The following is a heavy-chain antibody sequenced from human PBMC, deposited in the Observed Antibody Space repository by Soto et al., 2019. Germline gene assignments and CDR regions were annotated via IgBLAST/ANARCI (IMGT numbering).Heavy chain of an antibody. CDR1: GGTISSCGYY. J-gene: IGHJ5*02. D-gene: IGHD4-17*01. CDR3: APNYGGNSAWFDP. V-gene: IGHV4-31*03. Sequence: SETLYLTCTVSGGTISSCGYYWSWNRQHPGKGLEWIGYIYYSGSTYYNPSLKSRVTISVDTSKNQFSLKLSSVTAADTAVYYCAPNYGGNSAWFDPWGQGTLVTVSS. CDR2: IYYSGST.